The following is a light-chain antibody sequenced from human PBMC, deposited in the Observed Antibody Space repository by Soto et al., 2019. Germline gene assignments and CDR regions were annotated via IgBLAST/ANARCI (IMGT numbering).Light chain of an antibody. Sequence: EIVMTQSPATLSVFPGERATLSCRASQSVSTNLAWYQQKPGQAPRLLIYGASTKATGIPDRFSGSGSGTEFTLTICSLQSEDFAVYYCQQYNNWPRTFGQVTKVEIK. CDR3: QQYNNWPRT. V-gene: IGKV3-15*01. CDR1: QSVSTN. CDR2: GAS. J-gene: IGKJ1*01.